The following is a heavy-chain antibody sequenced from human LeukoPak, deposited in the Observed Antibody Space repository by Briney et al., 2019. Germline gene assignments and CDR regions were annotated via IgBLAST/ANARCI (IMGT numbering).Heavy chain of an antibody. J-gene: IGHJ4*02. Sequence: SETLSLTCTVSGGSFSSYYWSWIRQPPGKGLEWIGYIYYSGSTNYNPSVQSRVTTSLDTSKNQFSLTLSSVTAADTAVYYCARAVLIRYSSVYYYYFDYWGQGTLVTVSS. V-gene: IGHV4-59*01. CDR1: GGSFSSYY. CDR2: IYYSGST. CDR3: ARAVLIRYSSVYYYYFDY. D-gene: IGHD3-22*01.